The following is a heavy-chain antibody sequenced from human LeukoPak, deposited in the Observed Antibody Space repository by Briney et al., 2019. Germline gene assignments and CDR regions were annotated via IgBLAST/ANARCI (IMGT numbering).Heavy chain of an antibody. CDR3: AKAIVPAAYYYYGMDV. J-gene: IGHJ6*02. Sequence: PGGSLRLSCVVPGFTFNTYAMSWVRQAPGKGLEWVSTISDGGDSSYYADSVKGRFSISRDNSKNTLYLQMNSVRAEDTAIYYCAKAIVPAAYYYYGMDVWGQGTTVTVSS. V-gene: IGHV3-23*01. CDR1: GFTFNTYA. D-gene: IGHD6-13*01. CDR2: ISDGGDSS.